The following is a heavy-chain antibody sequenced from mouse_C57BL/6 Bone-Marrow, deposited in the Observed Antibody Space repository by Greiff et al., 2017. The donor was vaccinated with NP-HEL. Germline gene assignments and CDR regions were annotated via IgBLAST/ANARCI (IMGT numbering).Heavy chain of an antibody. Sequence: VQLQQPGPELVKPGASVKLSCKASGYPFTSYWMHWVKQRPGQGLEWIGNINPSNGGTNYNEKFKSKATLTVDKSSSTAYMQLSSLTSEYSAVYYCARGAYGNYVAWFAYWGQGTLVTVSA. CDR3: ARGAYGNYVAWFAY. V-gene: IGHV1-53*01. D-gene: IGHD2-10*02. CDR1: GYPFTSYW. J-gene: IGHJ3*01. CDR2: INPSNGGT.